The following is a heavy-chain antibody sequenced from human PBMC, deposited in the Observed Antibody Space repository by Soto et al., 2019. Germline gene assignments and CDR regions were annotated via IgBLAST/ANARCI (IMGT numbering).Heavy chain of an antibody. J-gene: IGHJ4*02. CDR2: LYSDGRT. V-gene: IGHV3-66*01. Sequence: DVQLVESGGTLVRPGGSLRLSCAASGFTVSTNYMSWVRQAPGKGLEWVSVLYSDGRTYYADSVKGRFTISRDNSKNTLYLLMNGLRVEDMAVYYCARDLGDYFDSWGQGTLATVSS. CDR1: GFTVSTNY. CDR3: ARDLGDYFDS. D-gene: IGHD3-10*01.